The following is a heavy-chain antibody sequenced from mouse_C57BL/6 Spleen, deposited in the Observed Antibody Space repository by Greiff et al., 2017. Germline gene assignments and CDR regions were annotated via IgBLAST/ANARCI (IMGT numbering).Heavy chain of an antibody. J-gene: IGHJ4*01. CDR3: ARGGTAYAMDY. D-gene: IGHD2-14*01. CDR2: IYPGGGYT. CDR1: GYTFTNYW. V-gene: IGHV1-63*01. Sequence: QVQLKQSGAELVRPGTSVKMSCKASGYTFTNYWIGWAKQRPGHGLEWIGDIYPGGGYTNYNEKFKGKATLTADKSSSTAYMQFSSLTSEDSASYYCARGGTAYAMDYWGQGTSVTVSS.